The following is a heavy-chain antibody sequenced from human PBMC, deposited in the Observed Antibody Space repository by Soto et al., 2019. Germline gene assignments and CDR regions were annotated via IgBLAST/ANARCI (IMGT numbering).Heavy chain of an antibody. CDR1: GASFNGYY. CDR2: INHGERT. V-gene: IGHV4-34*02. CDR3: ARVGSSGWGALHYGYGMDV. Sequence: QVQLQQWGAGLVKPSETLSLNCAVYGASFNGYYWSWIRQPPGKGLEWIGEINHGERTKYNPSLKSRVTMSVDTSKNQFSLKLRSVTAADTGVYYCARVGSSGWGALHYGYGMDVWGHGTTVTVSS. J-gene: IGHJ6*02. D-gene: IGHD6-19*01.